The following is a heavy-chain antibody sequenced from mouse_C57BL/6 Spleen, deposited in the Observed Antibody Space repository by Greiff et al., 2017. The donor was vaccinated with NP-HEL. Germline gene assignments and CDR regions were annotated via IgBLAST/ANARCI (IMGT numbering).Heavy chain of an antibody. CDR2: IYPGSGNT. CDR1: GYTFTDYY. CDR3: ARWEGTPYYAMDY. V-gene: IGHV1-76*01. J-gene: IGHJ4*01. Sequence: QVQLKQSGAELVRPGASVKLSCKASGYTFTDYYINWVKQRPGQGLEWIARIYPGSGNTYYNEKFKGKATLTAEKSSSTAYMQLSSLTSEDSAVYFCARWEGTPYYAMDYWGQGTSVTVSS. D-gene: IGHD2-14*01.